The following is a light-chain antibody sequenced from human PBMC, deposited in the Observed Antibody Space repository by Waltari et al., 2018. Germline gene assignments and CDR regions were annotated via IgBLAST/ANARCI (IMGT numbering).Light chain of an antibody. J-gene: IGKJ1*01. V-gene: IGKV1-12*01. CDR1: QGISSW. CDR3: QQYNSVPPT. CDR2: KAS. Sequence: DIQMTQSPSSLSASVGDRVTATCRASQGISSWLAWYQEKPGKAPNLLIYKASSLQSGVPSRFSGSGSGTDFTLTISSLQPEDFVTYYCQQYNSVPPTFGQGTKVEIK.